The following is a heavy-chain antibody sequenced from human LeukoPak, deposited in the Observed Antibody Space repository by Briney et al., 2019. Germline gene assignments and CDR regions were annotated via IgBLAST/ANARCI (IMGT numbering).Heavy chain of an antibody. CDR2: INPNSGGT. Sequence: ASVKVSCKASGYTFTSYGISWVRQAPGQGLEWMGWINPNSGGTNYAQKFQGRVTMTRDTSISTAYMELSRLRSDDTAVYYCARVGSGWYLLYWGQGTLVTVSS. J-gene: IGHJ4*02. V-gene: IGHV1-2*02. D-gene: IGHD6-19*01. CDR1: GYTFTSYG. CDR3: ARVGSGWYLLY.